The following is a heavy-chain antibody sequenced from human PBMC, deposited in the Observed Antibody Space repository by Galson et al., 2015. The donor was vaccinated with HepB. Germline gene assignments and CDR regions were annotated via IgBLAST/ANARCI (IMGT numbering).Heavy chain of an antibody. J-gene: IGHJ5*02. CDR3: ARDLGAYPDL. Sequence: QVQLQESGPGLVKPSETLSLTCTISSGPISTYFWSWIRQFPGKGLEYIGYIYYDGSTTYNPSLKSRVTISLATSKNQFSLSLSSVTTADTAVYYCARDLGAYPDLWGQGALVTVSS. CDR2: IYYDGST. CDR1: SGPISTYF. V-gene: IGHV4-59*01.